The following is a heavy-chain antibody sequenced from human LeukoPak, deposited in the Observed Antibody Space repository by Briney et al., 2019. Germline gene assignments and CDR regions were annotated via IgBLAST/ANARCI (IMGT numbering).Heavy chain of an antibody. CDR1: GSTFSSYS. Sequence: PGGSLRLSCAASGSTFSSYSRTWVRQAPGKGLEWVSSISSSSSYIYYADSVKGRFTISRDNAKNSLYLQMNSLRAEDTAVYYCARDSPITMKSLDHWGQGTLVTVSS. D-gene: IGHD3-22*01. V-gene: IGHV3-21*01. CDR2: ISSSSSYI. J-gene: IGHJ4*02. CDR3: ARDSPITMKSLDH.